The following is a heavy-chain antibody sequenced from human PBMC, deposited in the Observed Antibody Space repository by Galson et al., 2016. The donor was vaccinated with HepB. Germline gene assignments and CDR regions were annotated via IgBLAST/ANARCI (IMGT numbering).Heavy chain of an antibody. CDR1: GFIFRRTG. J-gene: IGHJ4*02. D-gene: IGHD3-9*01. CDR3: AKDRELQYFDWSMPWY. Sequence: SLRLSCAASGFIFRRTGMHWVRQAPGKGLEWVVGTSFDETNKHYADSVKGRFTISRDNSKNTLYLQTNSLTSEDTAVYYSAKDRELQYFDWSMPWYWGQGTLVTVSS. CDR2: TSFDETNK. V-gene: IGHV3-30*18.